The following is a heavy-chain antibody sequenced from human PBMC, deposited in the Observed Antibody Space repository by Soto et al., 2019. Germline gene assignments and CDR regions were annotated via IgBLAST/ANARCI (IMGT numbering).Heavy chain of an antibody. CDR2: INPNSGGT. J-gene: IGHJ3*02. CDR3: ARVPIYDFWSGYLSRDAFDI. D-gene: IGHD3-3*01. CDR1: GYTFTGYY. Sequence: SVKVSCKASGYTFTGYYMHWVRQAPGQGLEWMGWINPNSGGTNYAQKFQGRVTMTRDTSISTAYMELSRLRSDDTAVYYCARVPIYDFWSGYLSRDAFDIWGQGTMVTVSS. V-gene: IGHV1-2*02.